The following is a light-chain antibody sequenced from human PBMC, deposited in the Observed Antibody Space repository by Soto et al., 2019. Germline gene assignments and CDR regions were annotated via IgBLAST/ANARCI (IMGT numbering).Light chain of an antibody. Sequence: DIQMTQSPSSLSASLGDRVTITCRASQGIGVYLAWFQQKPGKVPRLLIYAASALQSGVPSRFSGGRSGTDVTLTINSLQPEDAATYYCQKYNSAPLTFGGGTKVEIK. CDR1: QGIGVY. CDR2: AAS. J-gene: IGKJ4*01. CDR3: QKYNSAPLT. V-gene: IGKV1-27*01.